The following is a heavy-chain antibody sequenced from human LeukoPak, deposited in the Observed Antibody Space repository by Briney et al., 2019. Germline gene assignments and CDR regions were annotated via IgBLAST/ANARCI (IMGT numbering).Heavy chain of an antibody. J-gene: IGHJ3*02. D-gene: IGHD2-15*01. Sequence: GGSLRLSCAASGFTFDDYAMHWVRQAPGKGLEWVSGISWNSGSIGYADSVKGRFTISRDNAKNSLYLQMNSLRAEDTALYYCAKAHCSGGSCYLYAFDIWGQGTMVTVSS. CDR1: GFTFDDYA. CDR2: ISWNSGSI. V-gene: IGHV3-9*01. CDR3: AKAHCSGGSCYLYAFDI.